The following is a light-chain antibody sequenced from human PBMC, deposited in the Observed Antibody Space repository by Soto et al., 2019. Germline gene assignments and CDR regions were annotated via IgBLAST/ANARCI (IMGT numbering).Light chain of an antibody. CDR1: QSISSW. J-gene: IGKJ4*01. V-gene: IGKV1-5*01. CDR3: QQFKSYPFT. CDR2: AAA. Sequence: DIQITQSPSTLSESVGDRVTITCRASQSISSWLAWYQQKPGKAPKLLIYAAATLQSGVPSRSSGSGSGTDFTLTISSLQPEDFATYYCQQFKSYPFTFGGGTKVDIK.